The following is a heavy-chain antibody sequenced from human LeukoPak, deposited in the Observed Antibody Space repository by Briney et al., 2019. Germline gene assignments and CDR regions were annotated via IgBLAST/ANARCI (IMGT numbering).Heavy chain of an antibody. CDR2: INHSGST. D-gene: IGHD2-2*01. J-gene: IGHJ6*03. Sequence: SETLSLTCAVYGGSFSGYNWSWIRQPPGKGLEWMGEINHSGSTNYNPSLKSRVTISVDTSKNQFSLRLSSVTAADTAVYYCARTTKIGVVPAAYYYYYYYMDVWGKGTTVTVSS. CDR3: ARTTKIGVVPAAYYYYYYYMDV. V-gene: IGHV4-34*01. CDR1: GGSFSGYN.